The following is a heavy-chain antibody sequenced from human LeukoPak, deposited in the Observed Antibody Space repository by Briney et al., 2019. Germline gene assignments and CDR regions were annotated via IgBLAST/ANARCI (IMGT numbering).Heavy chain of an antibody. CDR1: GYTFMSYG. CDR2: ISAYNGNT. CDR3: ARDSDATGKRTIGVDY. Sequence: ASVKVSCKASGYTFMSYGISWVRQAPGQGLEWMGWISAYNGNTNYAQKLQGRVTMTTDTSTSTAYMELRSLRSDDTAVYYCARDSDATGKRTIGVDYWGQGTLVTVSS. D-gene: IGHD1-26*01. J-gene: IGHJ4*02. V-gene: IGHV1-18*01.